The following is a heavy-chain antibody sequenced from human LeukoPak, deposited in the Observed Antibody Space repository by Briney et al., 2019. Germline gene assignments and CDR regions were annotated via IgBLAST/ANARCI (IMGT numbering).Heavy chain of an antibody. Sequence: SETLSLTCAVYGGSFSGYYWSWIRQPPGKGLERIGEINHSGSTKYNASLESRLTISVDTCKNQFTLNLNSVTAADTAVYYCAKVYSSSSQDAFDVWGPGTMVTVSS. J-gene: IGHJ3*01. CDR2: INHSGST. CDR3: AKVYSSSSQDAFDV. CDR1: GGSFSGYY. V-gene: IGHV4-34*01. D-gene: IGHD6-6*01.